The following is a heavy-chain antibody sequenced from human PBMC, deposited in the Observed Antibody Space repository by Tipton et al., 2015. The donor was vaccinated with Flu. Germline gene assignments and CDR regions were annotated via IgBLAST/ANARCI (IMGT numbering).Heavy chain of an antibody. CDR2: ISSVGSDK. CDR3: ATGGSNWYGAPYYFDS. V-gene: IGHV3-30*03. D-gene: IGHD6-13*01. Sequence: SLRLSCTGSGFAFSNYGVHWVRQAPGKGLEWVAIISSVGSDKAYTDSVKGRFTISRDSSKNTVFLQMNSLRAEDTAIYYCATGGSNWYGAPYYFDSWGQGTLVIVSP. CDR1: GFAFSNYG. J-gene: IGHJ4*02.